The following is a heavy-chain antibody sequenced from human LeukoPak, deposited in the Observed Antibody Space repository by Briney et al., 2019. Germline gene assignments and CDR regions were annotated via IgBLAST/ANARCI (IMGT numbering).Heavy chain of an antibody. Sequence: GGSLILSCAASGFTFDDYAMHWVRQAPGKGLEWVSLISWDGGSTYYADSVKGRFTISRDNSKNSLYLQMNSLRAEDTALYYCARDRPRYDYAIDWGQGTLVTVSS. CDR2: ISWDGGST. CDR1: GFTFDDYA. CDR3: ARDRPRYDYAID. D-gene: IGHD3-16*01. V-gene: IGHV3-43D*03. J-gene: IGHJ4*02.